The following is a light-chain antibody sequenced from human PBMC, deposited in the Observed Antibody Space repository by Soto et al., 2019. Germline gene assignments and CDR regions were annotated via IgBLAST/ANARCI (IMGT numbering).Light chain of an antibody. CDR3: QQLNSYPT. J-gene: IGKJ4*01. CDR1: QGISSY. CDR2: AAS. Sequence: DIQLTQSPSLLSASVGDRVTITCRASQGISSYLAWYQQKPGKAPKLLIYAASTLQRGVPSRFSGSGSGTEFTLTISSLQPEDFTTYCCQQLNSYPTFGGGTKVEIK. V-gene: IGKV1-9*01.